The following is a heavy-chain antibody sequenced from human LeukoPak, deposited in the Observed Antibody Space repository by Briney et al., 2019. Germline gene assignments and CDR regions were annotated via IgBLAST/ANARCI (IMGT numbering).Heavy chain of an antibody. V-gene: IGHV1-2*02. CDR1: GYTFTGYY. D-gene: IGHD3-22*01. J-gene: IGHJ4*02. CDR2: INPNSGGT. CDR3: ARDPYDSSSYYYSYFDY. Sequence: ASVTVSCTASGYTFTGYYMHWVRQAPGQGLEWMGWINPNSGGTKYAQKFKGRVTMTRDTSISTAYMELSRLRSDDTAVYYCARDPYDSSSYYYSYFDYWGQGTLVTVSS.